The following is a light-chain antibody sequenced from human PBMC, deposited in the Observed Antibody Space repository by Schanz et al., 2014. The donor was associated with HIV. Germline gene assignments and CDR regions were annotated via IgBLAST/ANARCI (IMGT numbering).Light chain of an antibody. CDR2: GDN. V-gene: IGLV1-40*01. Sequence: QSELTQPPSVSGAPGQTVTISCSGSTSNIGTYSHVFWYQQLPGSAPKLLISGDNERPSGVPDRFSGSKSGTSASLAISGLQAEDEADYYCAAWDDSLSGPVFGGGTQLTVL. CDR1: TSNIGTYSH. CDR3: AAWDDSLSGPV. J-gene: IGLJ2*01.